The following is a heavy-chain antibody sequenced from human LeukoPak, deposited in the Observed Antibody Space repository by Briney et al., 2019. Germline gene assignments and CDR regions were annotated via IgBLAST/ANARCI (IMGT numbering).Heavy chain of an antibody. CDR2: MNPNSGNT. D-gene: IGHD6-19*01. J-gene: IGHJ5*02. V-gene: IGHV1-8*01. Sequence: ASVKVSCKASGYTFTSYDINWVRQATGQGLEWMGWMNPNSGNTGYAQKFQGRVTMTRNTSISTAYMELRSLRSDDTAVYYCARENGYRQWLVQENWFDPWGQGTLVTVSS. CDR3: ARENGYRQWLVQENWFDP. CDR1: GYTFTSYD.